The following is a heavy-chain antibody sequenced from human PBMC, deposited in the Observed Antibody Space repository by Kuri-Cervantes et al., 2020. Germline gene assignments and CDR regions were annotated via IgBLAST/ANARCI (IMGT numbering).Heavy chain of an antibody. CDR2: IYSGGST. V-gene: IGHV3-66*02. CDR1: GFTVSSNY. D-gene: IGHD2-15*01. J-gene: IGHJ5*02. CDR3: ARDRAVVAATPWWFDP. Sequence: GESLKISCAASGFTVSSNYMSWVRQAPGKGLEWVSVIYSGGSTYYADSVKGRFTISRDNSKNTLYLQMNSLRAEDTAVYYCARDRAVVAATPWWFDPWGQGTLVTVSS.